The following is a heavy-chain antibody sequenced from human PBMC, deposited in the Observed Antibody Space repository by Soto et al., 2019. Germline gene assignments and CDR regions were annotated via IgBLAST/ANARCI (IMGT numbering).Heavy chain of an antibody. J-gene: IGHJ4*02. CDR3: AFSSSRRGGLVDY. Sequence: QVQLQESGPGLVKPSQTLSLTCTVSGGSISSGGYYWSWIRQHPGKGLEWIGYIYYSGSTYYNPSLKSRVTISVDTSKNQCSLKLSSVTAADTAVYYCAFSSSRRGGLVDYWGQGTLVTVSS. CDR1: GGSISSGGYY. D-gene: IGHD6-6*01. CDR2: IYYSGST. V-gene: IGHV4-31*03.